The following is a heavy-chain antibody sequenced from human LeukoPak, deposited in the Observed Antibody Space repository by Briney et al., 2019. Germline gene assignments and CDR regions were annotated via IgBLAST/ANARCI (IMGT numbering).Heavy chain of an antibody. CDR3: ARAYYYDSSGYYDPYNWFDP. V-gene: IGHV1-2*02. J-gene: IGHJ5*02. CDR1: GYTFTGYY. Sequence: ASVKVSCKASGYTFTGYYMHWVRQAPGQGLEWMGWINPNSGGTNYAQKFQGRVTMTRDTSISTAYMELSRLRSDDTAVYYCARAYYYDSSGYYDPYNWFDPWGQGTLVTVSS. D-gene: IGHD3-22*01. CDR2: INPNSGGT.